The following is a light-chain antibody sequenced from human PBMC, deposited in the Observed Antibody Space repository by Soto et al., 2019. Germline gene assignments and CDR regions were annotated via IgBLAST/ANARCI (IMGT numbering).Light chain of an antibody. V-gene: IGKV1-5*01. CDR2: DVS. CDR3: QQYDSYPWT. Sequence: GDRVTITCRASQRISYWLAWYQQKPGKAPKFLIYDVSTLESGAPSRFSGSGSGTEFTLTISSLQPDDFATYFCQQYDSYPWTFGQGTKVDIK. J-gene: IGKJ1*01. CDR1: QRISYW.